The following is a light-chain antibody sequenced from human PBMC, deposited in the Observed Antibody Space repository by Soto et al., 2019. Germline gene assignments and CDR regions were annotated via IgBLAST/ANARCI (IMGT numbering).Light chain of an antibody. J-gene: IGKJ1*01. Sequence: DIRMTQSPSSLSASVGDRVTITCRASQGISSFLAWFQQKPGKAPKSLIYDASTLQSGVSSRFSGSGSDTHFTLTISSLQPEDFATYYCQQYHSYPASFGQGTKVEIK. CDR2: DAS. CDR1: QGISSF. V-gene: IGKV1-16*01. CDR3: QQYHSYPAS.